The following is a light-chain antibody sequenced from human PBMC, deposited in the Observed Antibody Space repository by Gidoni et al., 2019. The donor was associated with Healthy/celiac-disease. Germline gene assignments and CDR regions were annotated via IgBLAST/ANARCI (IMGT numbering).Light chain of an antibody. CDR3: QQSYT. Sequence: DIQMTQSPSTLSASVGDRVTITCRASQSISSWLAWYQQKPGKAPKLLIYKASSLESGVPSRFSGSGSGTEFTLTISSLQPDDFATYYCQQSYTFGQXTKLEIK. CDR2: KAS. J-gene: IGKJ2*01. V-gene: IGKV1-5*03. CDR1: QSISSW.